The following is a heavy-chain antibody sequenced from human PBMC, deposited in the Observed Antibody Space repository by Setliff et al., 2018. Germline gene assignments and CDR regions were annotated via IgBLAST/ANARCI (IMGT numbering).Heavy chain of an antibody. Sequence: SETLSLTCTVSGYSISNDYFWGWIRQPPGKGLEWIGGIYHSGSTSYYPSLKSRVTISVDTSKNQFSLNLSSVTAADTAVYYCAKHRSYFDYWGQGTLVTAST. CDR1: GYSISNDYF. V-gene: IGHV4-38-2*02. CDR3: AKHRSYFDY. J-gene: IGHJ4*02. CDR2: IYHSGST.